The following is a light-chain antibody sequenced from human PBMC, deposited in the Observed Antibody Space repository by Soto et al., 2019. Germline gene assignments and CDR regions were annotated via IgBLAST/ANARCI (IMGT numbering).Light chain of an antibody. CDR2: INSDGSH. Sequence: QLVLTQSPSASASLGASVKFICTLSSGHSSYAIAWHQQQPENGPRYLMKINSDGSHSKGDGIPDRFSGSSSGAERYLTISSLQSEDEADYYCQTWGTGIRVFGTGTKVTVL. J-gene: IGLJ1*01. V-gene: IGLV4-69*01. CDR1: SGHSSYA. CDR3: QTWGTGIRV.